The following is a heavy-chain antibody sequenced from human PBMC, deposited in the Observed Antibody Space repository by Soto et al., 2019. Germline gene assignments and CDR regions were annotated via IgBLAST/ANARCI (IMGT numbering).Heavy chain of an antibody. CDR2: IIPILGIA. CDR3: ARGGYDRALGAFDI. J-gene: IGHJ3*02. Sequence: QVQLVQSGAEVKKPGSSVKVSCKASGGTFSSYTISWVRQAPGQGLEWMGRIIPILGIANYAQKFQGRVTITEDKSTSTAYMVLSSLRSEDTAVYYCARGGYDRALGAFDIWGQGTMVTVSS. D-gene: IGHD3-22*01. V-gene: IGHV1-69*02. CDR1: GGTFSSYT.